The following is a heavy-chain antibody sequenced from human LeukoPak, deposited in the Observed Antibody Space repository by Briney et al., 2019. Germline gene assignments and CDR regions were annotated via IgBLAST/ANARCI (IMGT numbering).Heavy chain of an antibody. CDR1: GFTFSTYS. J-gene: IGHJ4*02. Sequence: GGSLRLSCAASGFTFSTYSMNWVRQAPGKGLEWVSVIYSGGSTYYADSVKGRFTISRDNSKNTLYLQMNSLRAEDTAVYYCTQIDYWGQGTLVTVSS. CDR2: IYSGGST. CDR3: TQIDY. V-gene: IGHV3-66*02.